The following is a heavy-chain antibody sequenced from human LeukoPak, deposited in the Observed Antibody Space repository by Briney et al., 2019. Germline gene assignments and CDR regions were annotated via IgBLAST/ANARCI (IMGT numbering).Heavy chain of an antibody. D-gene: IGHD4-17*01. Sequence: PGGSLRLSCAASGFTFSNAWMSWVRQAPGKGLEWVSSISSTSTYIYYADSVKGRFAISRDNAKNSLYLQMNGLRAEDTAIYYCARGGAYGDYDNWGQGTLVTVSS. J-gene: IGHJ4*02. CDR3: ARGGAYGDYDN. CDR2: ISSTSTYI. CDR1: GFTFSNAW. V-gene: IGHV3-21*01.